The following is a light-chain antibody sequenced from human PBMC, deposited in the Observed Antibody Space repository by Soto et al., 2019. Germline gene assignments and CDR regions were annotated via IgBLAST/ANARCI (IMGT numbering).Light chain of an antibody. Sequence: ALTQPASVSGSPGQSITISCTGTSSDVGGYNYVSWYQQRPGKAPKLMIYDVSNRPSGVSNRFSGSKSGNTASLTISGLQAEDEADYYCSSYTSSSTYVFGTGTKLTVL. CDR3: SSYTSSSTYV. CDR1: SSDVGGYNY. J-gene: IGLJ1*01. V-gene: IGLV2-14*01. CDR2: DVS.